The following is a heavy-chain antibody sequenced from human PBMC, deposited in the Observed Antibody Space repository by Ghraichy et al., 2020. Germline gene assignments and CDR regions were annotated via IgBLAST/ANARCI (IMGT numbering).Heavy chain of an antibody. CDR2: IIPILGIA. V-gene: IGHV1-69*04. CDR3: ARVGSYLGYCSSTSCLEGAFDI. Sequence: SVKVSCKASGGTFSSYAISWVRQAPGQGLEWMGRIIPILGIANYAQKFQGRVTITADKSTSTAYMELSSLRSEDTAVYYCARVGSYLGYCSSTSCLEGAFDIWGQGTMVTVSS. CDR1: GGTFSSYA. D-gene: IGHD2-2*01. J-gene: IGHJ3*02.